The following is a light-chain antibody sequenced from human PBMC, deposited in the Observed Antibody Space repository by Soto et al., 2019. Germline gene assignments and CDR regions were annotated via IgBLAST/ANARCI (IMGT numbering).Light chain of an antibody. Sequence: EIVLTQSPATLSLSPGERATLSCRASRSVSRYLAWYQQKPGQAPRLLVSDASSRATGIPARFSGSGSGTDFTLTISSLEPEGCAVYYWHQRSNWPFTCGPGTKVDIK. J-gene: IGKJ3*01. CDR1: RSVSRY. CDR3: HQRSNWPFT. CDR2: DAS. V-gene: IGKV3-11*01.